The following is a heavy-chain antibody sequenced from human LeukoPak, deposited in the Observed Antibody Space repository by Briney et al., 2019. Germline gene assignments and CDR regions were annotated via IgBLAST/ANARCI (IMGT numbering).Heavy chain of an antibody. J-gene: IGHJ3*02. CDR2: INSRGGST. D-gene: IGHD6-6*01. V-gene: IGHV1-46*01. CDR3: ARSGEFTTSSDI. Sequence: ASVKVSCKASGYTFSNYYMHWVRQAPGQGLEWMGIINSRGGSTTYAQKFQGRVTMTRDTSTSTAYMEMSSLRSEDTAVYYCARSGEFTTSSDIWGQGTMVTVSS. CDR1: GYTFSNYY.